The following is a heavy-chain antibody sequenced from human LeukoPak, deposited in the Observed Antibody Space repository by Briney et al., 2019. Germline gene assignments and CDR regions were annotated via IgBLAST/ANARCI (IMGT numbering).Heavy chain of an antibody. CDR1: GGSISSYY. V-gene: IGHV4-59*01. Sequence: PSETLSLTCTVSGGSISSYYWSWIRQPPGKGLEWIGYIYYSGSTNYNPSLKSRVTISVDTSKNQFSLKLSSVTAADTAVYYCARDKGAGTRAFDIWGQGTMVTVSS. CDR3: ARDKGAGTRAFDI. D-gene: IGHD1-26*01. J-gene: IGHJ3*02. CDR2: IYYSGST.